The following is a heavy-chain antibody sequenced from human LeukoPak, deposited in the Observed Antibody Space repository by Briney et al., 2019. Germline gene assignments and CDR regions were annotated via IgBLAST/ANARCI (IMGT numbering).Heavy chain of an antibody. V-gene: IGHV1-69*05. CDR2: IIPIFGTA. CDR3: ARVVGATSWFDP. J-gene: IGHJ5*02. Sequence: SVKVSCKASGGTFSSYAISWVRQAPGQGLEWMGGIIPIFGTANYAQKFQGRVTITTDESTSTAYMELSSLRSEDTAVYYCARVVGATSWFDPWGQGTLVTVSS. D-gene: IGHD1-26*01. CDR1: GGTFSSYA.